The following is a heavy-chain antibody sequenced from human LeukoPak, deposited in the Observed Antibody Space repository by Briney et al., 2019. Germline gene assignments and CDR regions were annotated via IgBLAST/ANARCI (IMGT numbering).Heavy chain of an antibody. V-gene: IGHV4-31*11. CDR3: AREVADYDSSGYYSSGDWFDP. D-gene: IGHD3-22*01. CDR2: IYYSGST. CDR1: GGSISSGGYY. Sequence: PSGTLSLTCAVSGGSISSGGYYWSWIRQHPGKGLEWVGYIYYSGSTYYNPSLKSRVTISVDTSKNQFSLKLSSVTAADTAVYYCAREVADYDSSGYYSSGDWFDPWGQGTLVTVSS. J-gene: IGHJ5*02.